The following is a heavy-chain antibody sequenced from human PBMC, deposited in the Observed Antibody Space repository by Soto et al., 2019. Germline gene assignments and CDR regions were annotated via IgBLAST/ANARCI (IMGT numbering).Heavy chain of an antibody. CDR1: GVSITPYY. V-gene: IGHV4-59*01. CDR3: ARGQYKWKL. CDR2: VYHTGNT. D-gene: IGHD1-20*01. Sequence: QVQLQESGPGLVKPSETLSLTCTVSGVSITPYYWTWIRHPPGKGLEWIGYVYHTGNTYYNPSLTSRVTSSLDTSKNQVSRRLKSVTAADTAVYYCARGQYKWKLWGQGTLVTVSS. J-gene: IGHJ4*02.